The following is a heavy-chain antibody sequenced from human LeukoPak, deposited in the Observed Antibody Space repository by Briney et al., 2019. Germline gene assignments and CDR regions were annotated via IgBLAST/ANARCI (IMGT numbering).Heavy chain of an antibody. V-gene: IGHV3-9*01. CDR3: AKDISGVYSSSTYFDY. Sequence: GRSLRLSCAASGFTFDDYAMHWVRQAPGKGPEWVSGISWNSGSIGYADSVKGRFTISRDNAKNSLYLQMNSLRAEDTALYYCAKDISGVYSSSTYFDYWGQGTLVTVSS. J-gene: IGHJ4*02. CDR1: GFTFDDYA. CDR2: ISWNSGSI. D-gene: IGHD6-6*01.